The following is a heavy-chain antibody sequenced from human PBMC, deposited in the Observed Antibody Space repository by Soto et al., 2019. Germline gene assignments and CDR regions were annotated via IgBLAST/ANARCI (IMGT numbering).Heavy chain of an antibody. J-gene: IGHJ6*03. D-gene: IGHD3-3*01. CDR3: ARDMGDCWSGYYSYYMDV. CDR2: IWYDGSNK. CDR1: GFTFSSYG. V-gene: IGHV3-33*01. Sequence: GGSLRLSCAASGFTFSSYGMHWVRQAPGKGLEWVAVIWYDGSNKYYADSVKGRFTISRDNSKNTLYLQMNSLRAEDMAVYYCARDMGDCWSGYYSYYMDVWGKGTTVIVSS.